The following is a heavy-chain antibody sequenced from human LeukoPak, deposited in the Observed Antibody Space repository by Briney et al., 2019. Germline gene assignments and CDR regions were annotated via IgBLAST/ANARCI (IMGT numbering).Heavy chain of an antibody. CDR3: AKDPGSDSSASPHFGS. Sequence: GGSLRLSCAPSGFAFSSYGMHWVRQAPGKGLEWVAFIRSDGSNKCYADSVKGRFTISRDNSENTLCLQMNSLRAEDTAVYYCAKDPGSDSSASPHFGSWGQGTLVTVSS. J-gene: IGHJ4*02. V-gene: IGHV3-30*02. CDR1: GFAFSSYG. D-gene: IGHD3-22*01. CDR2: IRSDGSNK.